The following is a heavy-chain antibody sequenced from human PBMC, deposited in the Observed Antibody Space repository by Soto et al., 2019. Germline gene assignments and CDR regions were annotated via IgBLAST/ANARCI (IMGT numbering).Heavy chain of an antibody. CDR2: INAGNGNT. CDR3: ARAWVVVTAPYY. D-gene: IGHD2-21*02. CDR1: GYTFTSYA. Sequence: QVQLVQSGAEEKQPGSSVKVSCKASGYTFTSYAMHWVRQAPGQRLEWMGWINAGNGNTKYSQKFQGRVTITRDTSASTAYMELSSLRYEDTAVYYCARAWVVVTAPYYWGQGTLVTVSS. V-gene: IGHV1-3*05. J-gene: IGHJ4*02.